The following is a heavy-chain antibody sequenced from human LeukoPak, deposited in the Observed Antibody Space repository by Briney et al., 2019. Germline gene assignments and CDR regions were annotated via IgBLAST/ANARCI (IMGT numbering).Heavy chain of an antibody. V-gene: IGHV1-2*02. Sequence: GASVKVSCKASGYTFTDYYMDWVRQAPGQGLEWMGWINPNSGGTNYAQKFQGRVTMTRDTSISTAYMELSRLRSDDTAVYYCARVSWAIAAAGENWFDPWGQGTLVTVSS. CDR3: ARVSWAIAAAGENWFDP. J-gene: IGHJ5*02. D-gene: IGHD6-13*01. CDR1: GYTFTDYY. CDR2: INPNSGGT.